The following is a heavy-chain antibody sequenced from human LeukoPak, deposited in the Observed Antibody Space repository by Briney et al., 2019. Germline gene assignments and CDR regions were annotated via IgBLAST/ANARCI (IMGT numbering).Heavy chain of an antibody. CDR1: GVSIRSYS. V-gene: IGHV4-4*07. CDR3: AREEEGDYSDYFDY. Sequence: SETLPLTCSVSGVSIRSYSWIWIRQPSGKGLEWIGRIQTSGSTNYNPSLRSRVTMSVDTSKNQFSLKLSSVTAADTAVYYCAREEEGDYSDYFDYWGQGTLVTVSS. J-gene: IGHJ4*02. D-gene: IGHD2-15*01. CDR2: IQTSGST.